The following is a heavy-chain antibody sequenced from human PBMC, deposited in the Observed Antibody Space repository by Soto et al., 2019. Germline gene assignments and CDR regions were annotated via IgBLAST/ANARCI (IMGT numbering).Heavy chain of an antibody. D-gene: IGHD2-15*01. Sequence: SETLSLTCTGSAGSMSSSRNYWVWILHPPGKGLEWIGSIYYSGSTYYNPSLKSRVTISVDTSKNQFSLKLSSVSATDTAVYYWARHFACGGNTRLDSWGQGTLVT. CDR3: ARHFACGGNTRLDS. J-gene: IGHJ4*02. CDR1: AGSMSSSRNY. CDR2: IYYSGST. V-gene: IGHV4-39*01.